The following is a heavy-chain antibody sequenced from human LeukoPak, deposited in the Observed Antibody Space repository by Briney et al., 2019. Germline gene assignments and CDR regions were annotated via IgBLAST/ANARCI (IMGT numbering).Heavy chain of an antibody. D-gene: IGHD3-22*01. V-gene: IGHV3-21*01. CDR3: AKGPYYYDSSGYSHFDY. Sequence: PGGSLRLSCAASGFTFSSYSMNWVRQAPGKGLEWVSSISSSSSYIYYADSVKGRFTISRDNAKNSLYLQMNSLRAEDTAVYYCAKGPYYYDSSGYSHFDYWGQGTLVTVSS. CDR2: ISSSSSYI. J-gene: IGHJ4*02. CDR1: GFTFSSYS.